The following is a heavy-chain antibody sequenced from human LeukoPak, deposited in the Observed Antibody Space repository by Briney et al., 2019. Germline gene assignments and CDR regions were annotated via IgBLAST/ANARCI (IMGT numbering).Heavy chain of an antibody. V-gene: IGHV4-39*01. CDR1: GGSISSSSYY. Sequence: PSETLSLTCTVSGGSISSSSYYWRWIRQPPGKGLEWIGSIYYSGSTYYNPSLKSRVTISVDTSKNQFSLKLSSVTAADTAVYYCARHGGGLAVADLFDYWGQGTLVTVSS. D-gene: IGHD6-19*01. J-gene: IGHJ4*02. CDR3: ARHGGGLAVADLFDY. CDR2: IYYSGST.